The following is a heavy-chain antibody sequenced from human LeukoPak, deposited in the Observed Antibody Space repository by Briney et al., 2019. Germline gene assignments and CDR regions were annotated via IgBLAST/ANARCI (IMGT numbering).Heavy chain of an antibody. D-gene: IGHD6-19*01. CDR3: AKDHLPGIVVADRGY. CDR2: INPSGGST. Sequence: ASVKVSCKASGYTFTSYYMHWVRQAPGQGLEWMGIINPSGGSTSYAQKFQGRVTMTRDMSTSTVYMELSSLRSEDTAVYYCAKDHLPGIVVADRGYWGQGTLVTVSS. J-gene: IGHJ4*02. V-gene: IGHV1-46*01. CDR1: GYTFTSYY.